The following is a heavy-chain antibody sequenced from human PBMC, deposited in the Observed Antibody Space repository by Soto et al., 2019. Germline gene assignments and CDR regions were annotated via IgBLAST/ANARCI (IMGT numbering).Heavy chain of an antibody. D-gene: IGHD3-16*01. CDR2: ISGSGVST. CDR3: ARDRPLRPNWFDP. V-gene: IGHV3-23*01. J-gene: IGHJ5*02. CDR1: GFTFSSYA. Sequence: GGSLRLSCATSGFTFSSYAMTWVRQAPGKGLEWVSSISGSGVSTYYADSVEGRFTISRDNAKNSLYLQMNSLRAEDTAVYYCARDRPLRPNWFDPWGQGNLVTVYS.